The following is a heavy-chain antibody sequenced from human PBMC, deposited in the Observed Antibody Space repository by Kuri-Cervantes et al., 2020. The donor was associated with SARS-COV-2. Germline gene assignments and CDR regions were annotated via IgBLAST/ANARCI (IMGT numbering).Heavy chain of an antibody. CDR3: VTGRVVAAN. V-gene: IGHV3-21*01. CDR1: GFTFSTYN. J-gene: IGHJ4*02. Sequence: GGSLRLSCAASGFTFSTYNMNWVRQAPGKGLEWVSSISSGSSFIHYADSVMGRFTISRDNARNSLYLQMNSLRAEDTAVYHCVTGRVVAANWGQGTLVTVSS. CDR2: ISSGSSFI. D-gene: IGHD2-15*01.